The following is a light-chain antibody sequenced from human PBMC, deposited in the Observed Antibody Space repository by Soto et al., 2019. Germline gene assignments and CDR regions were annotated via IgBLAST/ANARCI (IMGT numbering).Light chain of an antibody. V-gene: IGKV1-27*01. J-gene: IGKJ1*01. CDR3: QKSDSPPLT. Sequence: DIQMTQAPSSLSASVRDRVTITCRASQGISNYLAWYQQKPGQVPKLLIYAASTLQSGVPSRFSGSGSGTDFTLTISSLQPEDVATYYCQKSDSPPLTCGQGTKVEIK. CDR1: QGISNY. CDR2: AAS.